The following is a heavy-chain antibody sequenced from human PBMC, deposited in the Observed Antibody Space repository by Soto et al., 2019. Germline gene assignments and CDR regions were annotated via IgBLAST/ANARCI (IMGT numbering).Heavy chain of an antibody. CDR3: AKLRYDVSGFYFDY. CDR1: GITFSSYA. J-gene: IGHJ4*02. Sequence: EVQLLESGGGLVQPGGSLRLSCATSGITFSSYAMSWVRQAPGKGLEWVSTISGSGGTTYYADSVKDRFTISRDNSKNTLYLQMYSLRAEDKAEYYCAKLRYDVSGFYFDYWGQGTLVTVSS. D-gene: IGHD3-22*01. V-gene: IGHV3-23*01. CDR2: ISGSGGTT.